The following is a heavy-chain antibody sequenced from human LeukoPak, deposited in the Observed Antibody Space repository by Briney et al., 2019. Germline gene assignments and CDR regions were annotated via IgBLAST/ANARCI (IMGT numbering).Heavy chain of an antibody. J-gene: IGHJ4*02. CDR2: IYHSGST. V-gene: IGHV4-30-2*01. CDR3: ARHSTFFGVVIIKGRVRGPFDY. CDR1: GGSISSGGYS. Sequence: SETLSLTCAVSGGSISSGGYSWSWIRQPPGKGLEWIGYIYHSGSTYYNPSLKSRVTISVDTSKNQFALKLSSVTAADTAVYYCARHSTFFGVVIIKGRVRGPFDYWGQGTLVTVSS. D-gene: IGHD3-3*01.